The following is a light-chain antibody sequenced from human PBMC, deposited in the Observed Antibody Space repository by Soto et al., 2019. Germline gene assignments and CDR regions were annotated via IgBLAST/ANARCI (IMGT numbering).Light chain of an antibody. CDR1: NSNVGSNP. CDR3: SSYTSSTTRV. CDR2: DNV. Sequence: QSVLTQPPSASGTPGQRVTISCSTSNSNVGSNPVNWYQQLPGMAPKLTIYDNVERPSGVPDRFSGSKSGNTASLTISGLQAEDEADYYCSSYTSSTTRVFGGGTKLTVL. J-gene: IGLJ2*01. V-gene: IGLV1-44*01.